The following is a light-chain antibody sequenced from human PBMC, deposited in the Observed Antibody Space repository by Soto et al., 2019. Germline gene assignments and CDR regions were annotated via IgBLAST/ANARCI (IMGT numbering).Light chain of an antibody. CDR1: IRDVGAYNL. J-gene: IGLJ2*01. CDR3: CSYTTKSSLI. Sequence: QSALTQPASVSGSPGQSITISCAGTIRDVGAYNLVSWYQQHPGRAPQLIIYEVRNRPSGISFRFSGSKSGNTASLTISGLQAEDEADYYCCSYTTKSSLIFGGGTKLTVL. CDR2: EVR. V-gene: IGLV2-14*01.